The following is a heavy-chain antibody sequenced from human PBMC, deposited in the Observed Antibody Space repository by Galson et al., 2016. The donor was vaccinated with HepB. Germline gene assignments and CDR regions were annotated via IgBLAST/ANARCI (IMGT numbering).Heavy chain of an antibody. Sequence: TLSLTCIVSGGSISVGGHYWSWVRQFPGKGLEWMGYIYYSGHTDYNPSLRSRLTISVDRSANQFSLNLNSVTAADTAVYFCASHTIGARPQIVYDAFDLWGQGTMVTVSS. CDR3: ASHTIGARPQIVYDAFDL. CDR1: GGSISVGGHY. D-gene: IGHD6-6*01. CDR2: IYYSGHT. J-gene: IGHJ3*01. V-gene: IGHV4-31*03.